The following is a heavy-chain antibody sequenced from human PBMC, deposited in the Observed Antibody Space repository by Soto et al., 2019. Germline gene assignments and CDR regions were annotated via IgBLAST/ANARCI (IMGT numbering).Heavy chain of an antibody. CDR1: GYTFTSYG. J-gene: IGHJ4*02. CDR3: ARDPWGGYSYGELDY. CDR2: ISAYNGNT. V-gene: IGHV1-18*04. Sequence: QVQLVQSGAEVKKPGASVKVSCKASGYTFTSYGISWVRQAPGQGLEWMGWISAYNGNTNYAQKLQGRVTMTTDTSTSTAYMERRSLRSDDTAVYYCARDPWGGYSYGELDYWGQGTLVTVSS. D-gene: IGHD5-18*01.